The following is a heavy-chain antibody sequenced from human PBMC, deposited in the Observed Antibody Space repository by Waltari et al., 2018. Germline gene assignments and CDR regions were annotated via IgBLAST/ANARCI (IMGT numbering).Heavy chain of an antibody. J-gene: IGHJ4*02. V-gene: IGHV3-9*01. CDR1: GFTFDDYA. CDR3: AKDIKALARAPSDY. CDR2: ISWNSGRI. Sequence: EVQLVESGGGLVQPGRSLRLSCAASGFTFDDYAMHWVRQAPGKGLEWVSGISWNSGRIGYADSVKGRFTISRDNAKNSLYLQMNSLRAEDTALYYCAKDIKALARAPSDYWGQGTLVTVSS.